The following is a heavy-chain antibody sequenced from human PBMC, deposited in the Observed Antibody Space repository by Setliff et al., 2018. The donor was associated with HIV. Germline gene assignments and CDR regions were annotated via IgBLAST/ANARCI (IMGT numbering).Heavy chain of an antibody. Sequence: LRLSCAASGFMFGVDWMSWVRQTPGKGLEWVASVTPDGGDKYYANSMRGRFTISRDNGKNAVYLQMNSLTAEDTALYYCVRDLARVIAHWGQGTLVTAPQ. D-gene: IGHD2-21*01. V-gene: IGHV3-7*01. CDR1: GFMFGVDW. CDR2: VTPDGGDK. CDR3: VRDLARVIAH. J-gene: IGHJ4*02.